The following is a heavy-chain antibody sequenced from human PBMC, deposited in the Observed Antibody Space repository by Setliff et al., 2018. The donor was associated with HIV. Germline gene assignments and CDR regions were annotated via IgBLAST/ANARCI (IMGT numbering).Heavy chain of an antibody. D-gene: IGHD1-26*01. J-gene: IGHJ4*02. Sequence: KPSETLSLTCTVSGGSVSSYYWSWIRQAAGQGLEWIASIRYTGGPYYNPWDTYYNPSLKSRVTISVDSSTKQIFLRLTSVTAEDTAVYYCAAVFTGEPGRSLDYWGQGTPVTVSS. CDR2: IRYTGGPYYNPWDT. CDR3: AAVFTGEPGRSLDY. V-gene: IGHV4-59*04. CDR1: GGSVSSYY.